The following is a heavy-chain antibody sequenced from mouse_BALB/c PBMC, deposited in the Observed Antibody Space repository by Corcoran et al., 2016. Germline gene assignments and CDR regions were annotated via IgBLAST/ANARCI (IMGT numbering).Heavy chain of an antibody. D-gene: IGHD2-14*01. J-gene: IGHJ2*01. Sequence: QVQLQQSGAELVRPGVSVKISCKGSGYTFTDYAMHWVKQSHAKSLEWIGVISTYYGDASYNQKFKGKATMTVDKSSSTAYMELARLTSEDSAIYYCARESKEVRRGGVFDYWGQGTTLTVSS. V-gene: IGHV1S137*01. CDR1: GYTFTDYA. CDR2: ISTYYGDA. CDR3: ARESKEVRRGGVFDY.